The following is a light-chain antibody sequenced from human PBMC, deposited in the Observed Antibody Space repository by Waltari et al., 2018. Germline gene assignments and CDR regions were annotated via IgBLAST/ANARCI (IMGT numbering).Light chain of an antibody. J-gene: IGKJ3*01. CDR3: QQSYSTPLT. CDR1: QSSSSY. V-gene: IGKV1-39*01. Sequence: DIQMTQSPASLSASVGDRVTITCRASQSSSSYFNWYQQKPGKAPKLLIYAASNLQSGVPSRFSGSGSGTDFTLTISSLQPEDFATYYCQQSYSTPLTFGPGTKVDIK. CDR2: AAS.